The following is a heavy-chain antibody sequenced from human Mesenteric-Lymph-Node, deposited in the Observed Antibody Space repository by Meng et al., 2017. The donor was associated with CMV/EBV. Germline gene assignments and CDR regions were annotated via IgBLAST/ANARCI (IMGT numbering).Heavy chain of an antibody. CDR1: GFTFSNAW. J-gene: IGHJ4*02. CDR2: IKSKTDGGTT. D-gene: IGHD3-10*01. CDR3: TTEASPYYYGSGSYRNDY. Sequence: GGSLRLSCAASGFTFSNAWMSWVRQAPGKGLEWVGRIKSKTDGGTTDYAAPVKGRFTISRDDSKNMLYLQMNSLKTEDTAVYYCTTEASPYYYGSGSYRNDYWGQGTLVTVSS. V-gene: IGHV3-15*01.